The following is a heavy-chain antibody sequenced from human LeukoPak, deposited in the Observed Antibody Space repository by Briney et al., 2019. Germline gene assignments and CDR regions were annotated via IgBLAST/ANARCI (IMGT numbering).Heavy chain of an antibody. Sequence: SVKVSCKASGYTFTSYYMHWVRQAPGQGLEWMGGIIPIFGTANYAQKFQGRVTITADESTSTAYMELSSLRSEDTAVYYCARDRGEYSSGWYGDYWGQGTLVTVSS. V-gene: IGHV1-69*13. D-gene: IGHD6-19*01. CDR2: IIPIFGTA. J-gene: IGHJ4*02. CDR1: GYTFTSYY. CDR3: ARDRGEYSSGWYGDY.